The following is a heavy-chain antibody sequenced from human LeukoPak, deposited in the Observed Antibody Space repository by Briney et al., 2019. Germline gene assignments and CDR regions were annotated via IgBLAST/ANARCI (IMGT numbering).Heavy chain of an antibody. D-gene: IGHD1-14*01. CDR2: INPNSGGT. V-gene: IGHV1-2*04. J-gene: IGHJ4*02. CDR1: GYTFTGYY. CDR3: ARDDGITGTTDY. Sequence: ASVKVSCKVSGYTFTGYYMHWVRQAPGQGLEWMGWINPNSGGTNYAQNFQGWVTMTRDTSISTAYMELSSLRPEDTAVYYCARDDGITGTTDYWGQGTLVTVSS.